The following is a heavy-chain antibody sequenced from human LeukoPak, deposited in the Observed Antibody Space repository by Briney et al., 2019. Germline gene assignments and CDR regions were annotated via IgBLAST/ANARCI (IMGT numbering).Heavy chain of an antibody. CDR2: ISYDGSNK. V-gene: IGHV3-30-3*01. J-gene: IGHJ4*02. Sequence: GGSLRLSCAASGFTFSSYAMHWVRQAPGKGLEWVAVISYDGSNKYYADSVKGRFTISRDNSKNTLYLQMNSPRAEDTAVYYCARDTGGWYQFDYGGQGPLVTVSS. CDR1: GFTFSSYA. D-gene: IGHD6-19*01. CDR3: ARDTGGWYQFDY.